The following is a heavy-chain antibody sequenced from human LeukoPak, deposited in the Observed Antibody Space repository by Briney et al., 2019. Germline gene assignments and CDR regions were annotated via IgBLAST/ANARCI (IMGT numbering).Heavy chain of an antibody. Sequence: GGSLRLSCAASGFTFDDYGMSWVRQAPGKGLEWVSGINWNGGSTGYADSVKGRFTISRDNAKNSLYLQMNSLRAEDTAVYYCARGNEDPVPQWFDPWGQGTLVTVSS. J-gene: IGHJ5*02. V-gene: IGHV3-20*04. CDR2: INWNGGST. D-gene: IGHD2-15*01. CDR3: ARGNEDPVPQWFDP. CDR1: GFTFDDYG.